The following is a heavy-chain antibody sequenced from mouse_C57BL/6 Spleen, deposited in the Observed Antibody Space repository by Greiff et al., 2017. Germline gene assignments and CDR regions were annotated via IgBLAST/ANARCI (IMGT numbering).Heavy chain of an antibody. CDR3: ARHEEKFYYDYDRAWFAY. D-gene: IGHD2-4*01. CDR2: FYPGSGSI. V-gene: IGHV1-62-2*01. CDR1: GYTFTEYT. Sequence: QVQLQQSGAELVKPGASVKLSCKASGYTFTEYTIHWVKQRSGQGLEWIGWFYPGSGSIKYNEKFKVKATLTADKSSSTVYMELSRLTSEDSAVYFCARHEEKFYYDYDRAWFAYWGQGTLVTVSA. J-gene: IGHJ3*01.